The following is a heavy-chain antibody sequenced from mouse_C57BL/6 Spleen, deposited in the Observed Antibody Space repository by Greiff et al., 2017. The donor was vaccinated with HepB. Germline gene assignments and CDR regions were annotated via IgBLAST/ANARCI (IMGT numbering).Heavy chain of an antibody. J-gene: IGHJ1*03. D-gene: IGHD2-12*01. V-gene: IGHV1-15*01. CDR2: IDPETGGT. Sequence: VQLQQSGAELVRPGASVTLSCKASGYTFTDYEMHWVKQTPVHGLEWIGAIDPETGGTSYKQKFKGKAILTADKSSSTAYMELRSLTSEDSTVYYWTERYYTHWCFDVWGTGTTVTVSS. CDR3: TERYYTHWCFDV. CDR1: GYTFTDYE.